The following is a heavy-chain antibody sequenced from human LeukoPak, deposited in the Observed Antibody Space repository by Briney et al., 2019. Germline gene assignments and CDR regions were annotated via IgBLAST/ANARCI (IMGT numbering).Heavy chain of an antibody. CDR2: LYYSGST. D-gene: IGHD1-26*01. J-gene: IGHJ4*02. CDR3: ARGYGSYPYYFDY. CDR1: GGSISNYY. Sequence: PSETLSLTCTVSGGSISNYYWSWIRQPPGKGLEWIGYLYYSGSTNYKPSLKSRVTISIDTSKNQFSLKLSSVTAADTAVYYCARGYGSYPYYFDYWGQGTLVTVSS. V-gene: IGHV4-59*01.